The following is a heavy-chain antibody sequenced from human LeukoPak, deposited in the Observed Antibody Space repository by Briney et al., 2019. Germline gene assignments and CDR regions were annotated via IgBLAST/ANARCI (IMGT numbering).Heavy chain of an antibody. J-gene: IGHJ5*02. Sequence: PSETLSLTCAVSGGSFSAYYWSWIRQPPGKGLEWIGEINHSGSTNYNPSLKSRVTISIDTSKNQFSLEMASVTAADTAVYYCARGRGARSSRWYNWFDPWGQGTLVTVSS. V-gene: IGHV4-34*01. D-gene: IGHD6-13*01. CDR1: GGSFSAYY. CDR3: ARGRGARSSRWYNWFDP. CDR2: INHSGST.